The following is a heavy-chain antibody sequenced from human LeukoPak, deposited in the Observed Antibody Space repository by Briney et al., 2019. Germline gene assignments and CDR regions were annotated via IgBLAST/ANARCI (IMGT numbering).Heavy chain of an antibody. J-gene: IGHJ4*02. Sequence: PSETLSLTCTVSGGSISSYYWSWIRQPPGKGLEWIGYIYYSGSTNYNPSLKSRVTISVDTSKNQFSLKLSSVTAADTAVYYCARAHVDTAMASHFDYWGQGTLVTVSS. V-gene: IGHV4-59*01. D-gene: IGHD5-18*01. CDR3: ARAHVDTAMASHFDY. CDR2: IYYSGST. CDR1: GGSISSYY.